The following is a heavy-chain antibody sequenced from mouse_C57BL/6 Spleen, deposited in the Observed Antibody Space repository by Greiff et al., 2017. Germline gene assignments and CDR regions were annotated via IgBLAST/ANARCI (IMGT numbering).Heavy chain of an antibody. J-gene: IGHJ2*01. CDR2: ISSGSSTI. D-gene: IGHD1-1*01. Sequence: EVKLVESGGGLVKPGGSLKLSCAASGFTFSDYGMHWVRQAPEKGLEWVAYISSGSSTIYYADTVKGRFTISRDNAKNTLFLQMTSLRSEDTAMYYCANDYYGSSYYFDYWGQGTTLTVSS. V-gene: IGHV5-17*01. CDR3: ANDYYGSSYYFDY. CDR1: GFTFSDYG.